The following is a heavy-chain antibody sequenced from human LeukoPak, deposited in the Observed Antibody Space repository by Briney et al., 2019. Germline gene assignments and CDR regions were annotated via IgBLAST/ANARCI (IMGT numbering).Heavy chain of an antibody. CDR1: GFTFSSYA. J-gene: IGHJ4*02. V-gene: IGHV3-23*01. CDR2: ITGSGGST. CDR3: AKDYYVSGSYRHFDY. D-gene: IGHD3-10*01. Sequence: GGSLRLSCAASGFTFSSYAMSWVRQAPGKGLEWVSAITGSGGSTYYADSVKGRFTISRDNSKNTLYVQMNSLRAEDTAVYYCAKDYYVSGSYRHFDYWGQGTLVTVSS.